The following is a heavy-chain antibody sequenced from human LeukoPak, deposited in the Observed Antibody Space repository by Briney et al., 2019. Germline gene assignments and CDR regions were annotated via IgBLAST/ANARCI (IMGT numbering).Heavy chain of an antibody. CDR1: GGSISSGGYS. V-gene: IGHV4-30-2*01. D-gene: IGHD2-8*01. J-gene: IGHJ4*02. CDR2: IYHSGST. CDR3: ARVVCTNGVCYLDY. Sequence: SQTLSLTCAVSGGSISSGGYSWSWIRQPPGKGLEWIGYIYHSGSTYYNPSLKSRVTISVDTSKNQFSLKLSSVTAADTAVYYCARVVCTNGVCYLDYWGQGTLVTVSS.